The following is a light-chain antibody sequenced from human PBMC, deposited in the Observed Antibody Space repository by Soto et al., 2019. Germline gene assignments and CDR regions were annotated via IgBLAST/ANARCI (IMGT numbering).Light chain of an antibody. V-gene: IGKV1-5*01. CDR2: DAS. CDR1: QSISSW. CDR3: QQYNNYWT. Sequence: DIQMTQSPSTLSASVGDRVTITCRASQSISSWLAWYQQKPGKAPKLLIYDASNLESGVPSRFSGSGSATEFTLTISSLQPDDFATYYCQQYNNYWTFGQGTRVEIK. J-gene: IGKJ1*01.